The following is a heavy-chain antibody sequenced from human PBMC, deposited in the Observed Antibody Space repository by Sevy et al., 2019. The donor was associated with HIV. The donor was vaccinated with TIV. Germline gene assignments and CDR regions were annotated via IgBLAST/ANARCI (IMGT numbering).Heavy chain of an antibody. J-gene: IGHJ4*02. Sequence: SETLSLTCTGSGGSIRNYYWSWIRQPPGKALQWIGYVFYTGNTNYNPSLKGRVTISVDTSKTQLSLKLNSVTAADTAVYYCARGGPLSRDTWYYFDYWGQGTLVTVSS. CDR1: GGSIRNYY. CDR3: ARGGPLSRDTWYYFDY. V-gene: IGHV4-59*01. CDR2: VFYTGNT. D-gene: IGHD2-15*01.